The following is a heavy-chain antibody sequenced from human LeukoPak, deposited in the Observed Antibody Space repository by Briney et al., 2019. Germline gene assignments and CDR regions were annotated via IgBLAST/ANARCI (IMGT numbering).Heavy chain of an antibody. V-gene: IGHV3-30*04. D-gene: IGHD3-10*01. CDR3: ARGSYYTSGSYFSPGFDP. CDR1: GFTFSSYA. CDR2: MSYDGSNK. J-gene: IGHJ5*02. Sequence: GRSLRLSCAASGFTFSSYAMHWVRRAPGKGLEWVAVMSYDGSNKYYADSVKGRFTISRDNSKNTLYLQMNSLRAEDTAVYYCARGSYYTSGSYFSPGFDPWGQGTLVTVSS.